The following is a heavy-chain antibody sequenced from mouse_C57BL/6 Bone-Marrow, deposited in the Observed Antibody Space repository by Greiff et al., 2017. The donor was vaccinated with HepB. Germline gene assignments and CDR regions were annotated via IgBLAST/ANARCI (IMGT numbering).Heavy chain of an antibody. J-gene: IGHJ3*01. V-gene: IGHV1-81*01. CDR3: ARDPSTVVAEGFAY. CDR1: GYTFTSYG. D-gene: IGHD1-1*01. CDR2: IYPRSGNT. Sequence: QVQLQQSGAELARPGASVKLSCKASGYTFTSYGISWVKQRTGQGLEWIGEIYPRSGNTYYNAKFKGKATLTADKSSSTAYMELRSLTSEDSAVYFCARDPSTVVAEGFAYWGQGTLVTVSA.